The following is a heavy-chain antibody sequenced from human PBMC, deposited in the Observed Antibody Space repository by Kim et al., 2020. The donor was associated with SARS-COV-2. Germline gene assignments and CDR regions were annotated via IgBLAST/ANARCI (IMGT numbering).Heavy chain of an antibody. J-gene: IGHJ4*02. Sequence: GGSLRLSCAASGFTFSSYWMHWVRQAPGKGLIWVSRIINDGSSANYADSVKGRFTISRDNAKNTLYLQMNSLRAEDTAVYYCVTGYTSSGDYWGQGTLVTVSS. V-gene: IGHV3-74*01. CDR2: IINDGSSA. CDR1: GFTFSSYW. D-gene: IGHD6-13*01. CDR3: VTGYTSSGDY.